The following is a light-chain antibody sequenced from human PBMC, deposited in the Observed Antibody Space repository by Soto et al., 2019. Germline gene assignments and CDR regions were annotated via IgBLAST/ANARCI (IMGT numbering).Light chain of an antibody. V-gene: IGLV2-14*01. CDR1: SNDVGGNIY. J-gene: IGLJ2*01. CDR3: SLYTGSSTVL. Sequence: QSALTQPASVSGSPGQSITISCTGTSNDVGGNIYVSWYQHHPGKAPKLMIYEVSNRPSGVSDRFSGSKSGNTASLTISGLQAEDEADYYCSLYTGSSTVLFGGGTKLTAL. CDR2: EVS.